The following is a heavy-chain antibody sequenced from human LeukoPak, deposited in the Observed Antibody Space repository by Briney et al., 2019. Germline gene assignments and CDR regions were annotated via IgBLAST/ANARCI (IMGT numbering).Heavy chain of an antibody. Sequence: SETLSLTCAVYGGSFSGYYWSWIRQPPGKGLEWIGEINHSGSTNYNPSLKSRVTISVDTSKNQFSLKLSSVTAADTAVYYCARDLGKGRYLDYWGQGTLVTVSS. J-gene: IGHJ4*02. V-gene: IGHV4-34*01. CDR1: GGSFSGYY. CDR3: ARDLGKGRYLDY. CDR2: INHSGST. D-gene: IGHD4-23*01.